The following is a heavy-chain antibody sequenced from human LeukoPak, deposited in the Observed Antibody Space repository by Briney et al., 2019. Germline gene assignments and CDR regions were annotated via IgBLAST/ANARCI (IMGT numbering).Heavy chain of an antibody. CDR1: GFTFSSYA. CDR2: ISYDGSNK. CDR3: VRDFRSADY. V-gene: IGHV3-30-3*01. J-gene: IGHJ4*02. Sequence: GGSLRLSCAASGFTFSSYAMHWVRQAPGKGLEWVAVISYDGSNKYYADSVKARFIISRDNARNTVYLQINSLRVEDTAVYYCVRDFRSADYWGQGTLVTVSS.